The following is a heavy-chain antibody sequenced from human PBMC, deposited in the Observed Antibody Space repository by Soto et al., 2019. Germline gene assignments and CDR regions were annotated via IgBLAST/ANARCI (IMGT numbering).Heavy chain of an antibody. CDR2: IIPIFGTA. V-gene: IGHV1-69*01. CDR3: ARDREGDDFWSGYYRLSYYYYGMDV. Sequence: QVQLVQSGAEVRKPGSSVKVSCKASGGTFSRHAISWVRQAPGQGLEWMGGIIPIFGTANHAQKFQGRVTIIADESTSTVYMELSSLRSEDTAMYYCARDREGDDFWSGYYRLSYYYYGMDVWGQGTTVTVSS. J-gene: IGHJ6*02. CDR1: GGTFSRHA. D-gene: IGHD3-3*01.